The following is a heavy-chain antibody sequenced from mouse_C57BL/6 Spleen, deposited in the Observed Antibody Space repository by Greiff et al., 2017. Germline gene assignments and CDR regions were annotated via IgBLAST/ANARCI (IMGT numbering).Heavy chain of an antibody. V-gene: IGHV1-81*01. CDR2: IYPRSGNT. CDR3: AGYGSDDLDY. D-gene: IGHD1-1*01. CDR1: GYTFTSYG. Sequence: QVQLQQSGAELARPGASVKLSCKASGYTFTSYGISWVKQRTGQGLEWIGGIYPRSGNTYYNEKFKGKATLTADKSSSTAYMELRSLTSEDSADDCCAGYGSDDLDYWGQGTTVTVSS. J-gene: IGHJ2*01.